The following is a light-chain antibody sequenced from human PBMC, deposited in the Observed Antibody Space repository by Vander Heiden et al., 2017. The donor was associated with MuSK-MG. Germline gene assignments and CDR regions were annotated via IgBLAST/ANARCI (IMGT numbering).Light chain of an antibody. CDR2: AAS. J-gene: IGKJ1*01. CDR3: QQYVSSHKT. V-gene: IGKV3-20*01. Sequence: EIVLTQSPGTLSLSPGERATLSCRASQSVGSTFLAWYQQKPGQAPRLLIYAASTRATGMPDRFTGSGSGTDFTLSISRLEPEDFAVYYCQQYVSSHKTFGQGTKVEIK. CDR1: QSVGSTF.